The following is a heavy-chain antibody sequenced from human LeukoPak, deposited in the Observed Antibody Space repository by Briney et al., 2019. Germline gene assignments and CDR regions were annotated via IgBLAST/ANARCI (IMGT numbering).Heavy chain of an antibody. V-gene: IGHV3-21*01. CDR1: GFTFNSYP. J-gene: IGHJ6*02. D-gene: IGHD6-19*01. Sequence: GGSLRLSCVGSGFTFNSYPMNWVRQAPGKGLEWVSTVSTGGKYIYYANSMKDRATISRDDARDSLFLQVNSLGAEDAAVYYCVRGQVGRRQWLVGCMDVWGQGTTVTVSS. CDR2: VSTGGKYI. CDR3: VRGQVGRRQWLVGCMDV.